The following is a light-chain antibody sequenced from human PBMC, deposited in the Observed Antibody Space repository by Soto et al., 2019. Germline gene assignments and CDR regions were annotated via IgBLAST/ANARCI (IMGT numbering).Light chain of an antibody. J-gene: IGLJ1*01. V-gene: IGLV2-8*01. CDR2: DVD. CDR1: SSDVGAYIF. CDR3: VSFACGTYV. Sequence: QSVLTQPPSASGSPGQSVTISCTGTSSDVGAYIFVSWYQQHPGKAPKLMIYDVDRRPPGVPDRFFGSKSGNTASLTVSGLLAEDEADYSCVSFACGTYVFGTGTKVTVL.